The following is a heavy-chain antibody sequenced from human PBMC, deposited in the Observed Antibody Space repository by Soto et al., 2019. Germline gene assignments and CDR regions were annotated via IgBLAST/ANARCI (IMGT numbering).Heavy chain of an antibody. Sequence: QVQLMQSGAEVKKPGASVKVSCKASGDTFTDYYIHWVRQAPGQGLEWMGTVNPSGGHTTYAQHALGRVTLTTDTATNTLYRDRTSLTSDDTAIYYCARGGHVVVVTAALDYWGQGTLVTVSS. CDR3: ARGGHVVVVTAALDY. D-gene: IGHD2-21*02. V-gene: IGHV1-46*01. J-gene: IGHJ4*02. CDR2: VNPSGGHT. CDR1: GDTFTDYY.